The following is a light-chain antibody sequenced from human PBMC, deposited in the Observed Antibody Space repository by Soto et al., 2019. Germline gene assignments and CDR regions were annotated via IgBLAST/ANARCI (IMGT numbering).Light chain of an antibody. J-gene: IGKJ2*01. CDR2: AAS. Sequence: DIQMTQTPSSLSASVGASDTITCRASQNIYNYLNWYQQKPGKAPRLLIYAASTLHSGVPSRFTGSGSGTDFSLTINGLQPEDFATYYCQHSYTAPPFTFGQGTSLEI. V-gene: IGKV1-39*01. CDR1: QNIYNY. CDR3: QHSYTAPPFT.